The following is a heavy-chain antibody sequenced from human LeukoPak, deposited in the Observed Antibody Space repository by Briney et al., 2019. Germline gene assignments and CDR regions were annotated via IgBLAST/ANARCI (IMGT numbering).Heavy chain of an antibody. CDR2: IYYSGTT. D-gene: IGHD2/OR15-2a*01. J-gene: IGHJ4*02. CDR3: AREVILRAPFDN. V-gene: IGHV4-39*01. Sequence: SETLSLTCTVSGGSITNGDYYWGWIRQPPGKGLEWIGNIYYSGTTYYNPSLKSRVTISVDTSKNQFSLKLRSVTAADTAICYCAREVILRAPFDNWGQGTLVTVSS. CDR1: GGSITNGDYY.